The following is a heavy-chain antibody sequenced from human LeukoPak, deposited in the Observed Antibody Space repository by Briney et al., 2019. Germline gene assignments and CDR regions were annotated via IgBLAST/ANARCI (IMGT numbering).Heavy chain of an antibody. CDR2: VNHSGST. D-gene: IGHD2-15*01. J-gene: IGHJ4*02. Sequence: SETLSLTCAVYGGSFSGYYWSWIRQPPGKGLEGIGEVNHSGSTNYNPSLKSRVTISVDTSKNQFSLKLSSVTAADTAVYYCARATYCSGDSCYSGIFDYWGQGTLVTVSS. V-gene: IGHV4-34*01. CDR1: GGSFSGYY. CDR3: ARATYCSGDSCYSGIFDY.